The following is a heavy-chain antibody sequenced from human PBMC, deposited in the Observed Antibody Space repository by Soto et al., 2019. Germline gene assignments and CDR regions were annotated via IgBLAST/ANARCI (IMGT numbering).Heavy chain of an antibody. Sequence: SETLSLTCTVSGGSISSDGHYWSWIRQHPGKGLEWIGYIYYGRSTFYSPSLESRVIISLDTSKNQFSLELRSVTAADTAVYYCAREVANSYAEYSWGQGTLVTVSS. D-gene: IGHD1-1*01. J-gene: IGHJ5*02. CDR1: GGSISSDGHY. V-gene: IGHV4-31*03. CDR3: AREVANSYAEYS. CDR2: IYYGRST.